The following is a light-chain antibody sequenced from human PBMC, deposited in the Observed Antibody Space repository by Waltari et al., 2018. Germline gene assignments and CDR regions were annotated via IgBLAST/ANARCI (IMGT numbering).Light chain of an antibody. CDR1: NSNIGNNY. CDR2: DNN. Sequence: QSVLTQPPSVSAAPGQKVTISCSGSNSNIGNNYVSWYQQLPGTAPKLFIYDNNKRPSEIPDRFSGSVSGTSATLGITGLQTGDEADYYCGTWDSSLNGYVFGTGTKVTVL. CDR3: GTWDSSLNGYV. V-gene: IGLV1-51*01. J-gene: IGLJ1*01.